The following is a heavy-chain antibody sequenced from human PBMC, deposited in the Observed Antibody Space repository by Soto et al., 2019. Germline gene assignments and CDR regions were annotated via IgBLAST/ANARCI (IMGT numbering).Heavy chain of an antibody. D-gene: IGHD1-26*01. J-gene: IGHJ4*02. CDR1: GYTLTELS. Sequence: GASVKVSCKVSGYTLTELSMHWVRQAPGKGLEWMGGFDPEDGETIYAQKFQGRVTMTEDTSTDTAYMELSSLRSEDTAVCYCATDLREGAHVSYFDYWGQGTLVTVSS. CDR2: FDPEDGET. CDR3: ATDLREGAHVSYFDY. V-gene: IGHV1-24*01.